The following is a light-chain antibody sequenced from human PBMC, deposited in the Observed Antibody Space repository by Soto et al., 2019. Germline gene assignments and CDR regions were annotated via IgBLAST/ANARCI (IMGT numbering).Light chain of an antibody. Sequence: EIVLTQSPATLSLSPGERATLSCRASQSVSNYLAWYQQKPGQAPRLLIYDASNRATGIPARFSGGGSGTDFTLTISSLEPEDFGVYYCQQRSNWPLLTFGGGTKVEIK. CDR3: QQRSNWPLLT. CDR1: QSVSNY. V-gene: IGKV3-11*01. CDR2: DAS. J-gene: IGKJ4*01.